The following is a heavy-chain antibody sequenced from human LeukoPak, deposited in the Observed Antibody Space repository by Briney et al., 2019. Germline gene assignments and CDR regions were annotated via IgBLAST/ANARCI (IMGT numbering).Heavy chain of an antibody. CDR3: AKEGEQWLVRGGAFDI. J-gene: IGHJ3*02. D-gene: IGHD6-19*01. CDR1: GFTLSSYA. CDR2: ISGSGGST. Sequence: PGGSLRLSCAASGFTLSSYAMSWLRQAPGKGLKWVSAISGSGGSTYYADSVKGRFTSSRDNSKNTLYLQMNSLRAEDTAVYYCAKEGEQWLVRGGAFDIWGQGTMVTVSS. V-gene: IGHV3-23*01.